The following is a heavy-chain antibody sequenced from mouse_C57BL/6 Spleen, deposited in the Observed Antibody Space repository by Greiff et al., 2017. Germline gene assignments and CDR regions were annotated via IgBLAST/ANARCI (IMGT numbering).Heavy chain of an antibody. V-gene: IGHV1-52*01. CDR2: IDPSDSET. Sequence: QVQLQQPGAELVRPGSSVKLSCKASGYTFTSYWMHWVKQRPIQGLEWIGNIDPSDSETHYNQKFKDKATLTVDKSSSTAYMQLSSLTSEDSAVYYGAAPYYGSSYAMDYWGQGTSVTVSS. D-gene: IGHD1-1*01. CDR3: AAPYYGSSYAMDY. J-gene: IGHJ4*01. CDR1: GYTFTSYW.